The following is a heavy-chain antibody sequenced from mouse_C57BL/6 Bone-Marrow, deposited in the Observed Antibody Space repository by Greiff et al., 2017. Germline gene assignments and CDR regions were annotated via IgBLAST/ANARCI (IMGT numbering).Heavy chain of an antibody. Sequence: EVQRVESGGGLVKPGGSLKLSCAASGFTFSSYAMSWVRQTPEKRLEWVATISDGGSYTYYPDNVKGRFTISRDNAKNNLYLQMSHLKSEDTAMYYCARDLDGYSYYYYAMDYWGQGTSVTVSS. CDR3: ARDLDGYSYYYYAMDY. CDR1: GFTFSSYA. CDR2: ISDGGSYT. V-gene: IGHV5-4*01. J-gene: IGHJ4*01. D-gene: IGHD2-3*01.